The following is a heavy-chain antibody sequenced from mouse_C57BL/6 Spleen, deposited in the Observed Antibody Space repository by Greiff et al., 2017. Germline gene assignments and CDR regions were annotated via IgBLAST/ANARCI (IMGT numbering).Heavy chain of an antibody. D-gene: IGHD1-1*01. CDR1: GYTFTDYY. J-gene: IGHJ2*01. CDR2: IYPGSGNT. CDR3: ARDGSPYFDY. Sequence: QVHVKQSGAELVRPGASVKLSCKASGYTFTDYYINWVKQRPGQGLEWIARIYPGSGNTYYNEKFKGKATLTAEKSSSTAYMQLSSLTSEDSAVYFCARDGSPYFDYWGQGTTLTVSS. V-gene: IGHV1-76*01.